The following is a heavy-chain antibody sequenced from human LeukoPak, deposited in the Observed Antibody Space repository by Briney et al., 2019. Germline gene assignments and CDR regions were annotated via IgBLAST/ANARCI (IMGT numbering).Heavy chain of an antibody. J-gene: IGHJ3*02. V-gene: IGHV3-43*01. CDR2: ISWDGGST. CDR3: AKDGPDAFDI. Sequence: GGSLRLSCAASGFTFDDYTLHWVGQAPGKCLEWVSLISWDGGSTYYADSVKGRCTISRDNSKNSLYLQMNSLRTEDTALYYCAKDGPDAFDIWGQGTMVTVSS. CDR1: GFTFDDYT.